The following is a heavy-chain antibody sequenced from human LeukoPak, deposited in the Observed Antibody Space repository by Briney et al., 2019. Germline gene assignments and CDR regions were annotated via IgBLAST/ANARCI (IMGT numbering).Heavy chain of an antibody. Sequence: GGSLRLSCAASGFTVRNNYMSWVRQAPGKGLEWVSVIYSGGSTYYADSVKGRFTISRDNSKNTLYLQMNSLRAEDTAVYFCATGERLVRGDGVDYWGQGTLVTVSS. D-gene: IGHD3-10*01. V-gene: IGHV3-66*01. CDR1: GFTVRNNY. CDR2: IYSGGST. J-gene: IGHJ4*02. CDR3: ATGERLVRGDGVDY.